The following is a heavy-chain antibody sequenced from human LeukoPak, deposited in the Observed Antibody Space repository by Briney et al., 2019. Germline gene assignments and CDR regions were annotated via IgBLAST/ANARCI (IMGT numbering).Heavy chain of an antibody. V-gene: IGHV3-66*01. Sequence: PGGSLTLSCIASGFIISGNYMSWVRQAPGKGLEWVSVIYTGGSTAYTDSVKGRFTTSRDTSKNTLYLQTNSLTAEDTAVYYCARDRLLEDRDFYYYYYMDVWGKGTTVTVSS. CDR1: GFIISGNY. J-gene: IGHJ6*03. CDR2: IYTGGST. D-gene: IGHD1-1*01. CDR3: ARDRLLEDRDFYYYYYMDV.